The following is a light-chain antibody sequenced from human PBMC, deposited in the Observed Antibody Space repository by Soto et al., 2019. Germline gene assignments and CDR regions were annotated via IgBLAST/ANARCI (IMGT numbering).Light chain of an antibody. J-gene: IGKJ4*01. CDR2: GAS. Sequence: EIVMTQSPATLSVSPGESATISCRASQTVYNNLAWYQQKPGQPPRLLIYGASARATGIPARFSGSGSGTEFTLTISSLQSEDFAVYYCQQYSNWPLTFGGGTKVEIK. CDR3: QQYSNWPLT. CDR1: QTVYNN. V-gene: IGKV3-15*01.